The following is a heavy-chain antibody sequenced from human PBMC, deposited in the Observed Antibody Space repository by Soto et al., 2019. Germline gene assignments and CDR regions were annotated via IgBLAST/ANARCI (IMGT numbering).Heavy chain of an antibody. J-gene: IGHJ6*02. CDR1: GFTFSSYA. D-gene: IGHD3-3*01. CDR2: ISGSGGST. V-gene: IGHV3-23*01. Sequence: PGGSLRLSCAASGFTFSSYAMSWVRQAPGKGLEWVSAISGSGGSTYYADSVKGRFTISRDNSKNTLYLQMNSLRAEDTAVYYCAKTDFNYYDFWSGYSDASYGMDVWGQGTTVTVSS. CDR3: AKTDFNYYDFWSGYSDASYGMDV.